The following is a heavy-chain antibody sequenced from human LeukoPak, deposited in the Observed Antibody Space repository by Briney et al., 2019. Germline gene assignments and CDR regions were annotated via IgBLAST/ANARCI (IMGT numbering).Heavy chain of an antibody. CDR1: GFDFSGSD. CDR3: TTSHYCGSGDY. Sequence: GGSLRLSCAASGFDFSGSDIYWVRQAPGKGPEWIGRIRSKTNSYTTAYAASVKGRFTISRDDSKSTAYLQMNSLRIEDTAEYYCTTSHYCGSGDYWGQGTLVTVSS. J-gene: IGHJ4*02. CDR2: IRSKTNSYTT. D-gene: IGHD3-10*01. V-gene: IGHV3-73*01.